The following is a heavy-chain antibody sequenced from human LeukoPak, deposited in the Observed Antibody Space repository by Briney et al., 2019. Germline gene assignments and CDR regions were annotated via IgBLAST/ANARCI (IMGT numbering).Heavy chain of an antibody. CDR3: AREQIQLWSRYFDY. CDR2: ISAYNGNT. J-gene: IGHJ4*02. D-gene: IGHD5-18*01. Sequence: GASVKVSCKASGYTFTSYGISWVRQAPGQGLGRMGWISAYNGNTNYAQKLQDRVTMTTDTSTSTAYMELRSLRSDDTAVYYCAREQIQLWSRYFDYWGQGTLVTVSS. V-gene: IGHV1-18*01. CDR1: GYTFTSYG.